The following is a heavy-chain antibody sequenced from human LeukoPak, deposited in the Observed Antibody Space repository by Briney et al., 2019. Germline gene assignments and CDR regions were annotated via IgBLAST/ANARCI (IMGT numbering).Heavy chain of an antibody. D-gene: IGHD6-13*01. V-gene: IGHV3-30*07. Sequence: PGGSLRLSCAASGFTFSSYAMHWVRQAPGKGLEWVAVISYDGSNKYYADSVKGRFTISRDNSKNTLYLQMNSLRAEDTAVYYCAKSRRGIAAAGTDYWGQGTLVTVSS. CDR3: AKSRRGIAAAGTDY. J-gene: IGHJ4*02. CDR2: ISYDGSNK. CDR1: GFTFSSYA.